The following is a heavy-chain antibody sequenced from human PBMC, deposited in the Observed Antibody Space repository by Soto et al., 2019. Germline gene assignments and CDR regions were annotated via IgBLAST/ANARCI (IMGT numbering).Heavy chain of an antibody. V-gene: IGHV3-30*18. CDR3: AKDHSTIFGVDYYGMDV. J-gene: IGHJ6*02. CDR2: ISYDGSNK. Sequence: AGGSLRLSCAASGFTFSSYGMHWVRPAPGKGLEWVAVISYDGSNKYYADSVKGRFTISRDNSKNTLYLQMNSLRAEDTAVYYCAKDHSTIFGVDYYGMDVWGQGTTVTVSS. CDR1: GFTFSSYG. D-gene: IGHD3-3*01.